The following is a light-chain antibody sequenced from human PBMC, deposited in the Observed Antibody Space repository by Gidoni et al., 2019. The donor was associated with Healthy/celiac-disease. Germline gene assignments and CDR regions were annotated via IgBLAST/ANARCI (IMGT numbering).Light chain of an antibody. CDR1: QSVSSN. CDR2: GAS. V-gene: IGKV3-15*01. Sequence: DIVMTQSPATLSVSPGERATISCRASQSVSSNLTWYQQKPGQAPRLLIYGASTRATGIPARFSGSGSGREFTLTISSMKSEDFAVYYCKQYNNWCGGPRYTFGQGTKLEIK. CDR3: KQYNNWCGGPRYT. J-gene: IGKJ2*01.